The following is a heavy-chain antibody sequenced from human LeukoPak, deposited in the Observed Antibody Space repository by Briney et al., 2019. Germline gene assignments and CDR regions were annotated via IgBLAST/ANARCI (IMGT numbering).Heavy chain of an antibody. CDR2: IYYSGST. CDR1: VGSISSYY. CDR3: ARDARNYYGSGSYYYYGMDV. D-gene: IGHD3-10*01. J-gene: IGHJ6*02. V-gene: IGHV4-59*01. Sequence: SETLSLTCTVSVGSISSYYWSWIRQPPGKGLEWIGYIYYSGSTNYNPSLKSRVTISVDTSKNQFSLKLSSVTAADTAVYYCARDARNYYGSGSYYYYGMDVWGQGTTVTVSS.